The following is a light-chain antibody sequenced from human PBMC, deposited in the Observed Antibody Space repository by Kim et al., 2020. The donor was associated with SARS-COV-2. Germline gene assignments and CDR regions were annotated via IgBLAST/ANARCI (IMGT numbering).Light chain of an antibody. V-gene: IGLV3-19*01. Sequence: SSELTQDPAVSVALGQTVTITCQGDSLRIYFASWYHQKPGQAPVLVISGRDSRSSGIPDRFSGSRSGNTASLTLTGAQAGDEGDYYCSSWANTGNHHGVF. J-gene: IGLJ3*02. CDR1: SLRIYF. CDR2: GRD. CDR3: SSWANTGNHHGV.